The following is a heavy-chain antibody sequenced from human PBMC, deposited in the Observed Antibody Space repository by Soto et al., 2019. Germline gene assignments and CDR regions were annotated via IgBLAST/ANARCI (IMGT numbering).Heavy chain of an antibody. V-gene: IGHV1-8*01. D-gene: IGHD3-3*01. Sequence: GASVKVSCKASGYTFTSYDINWVRQATGQGLEWMGWMNPNSGNTGYAQKFQGRVTMTRNTSISTAYMELSSLRSEDTAVYYCARKAPQRSVLVWFQSRPDYYYYYMDVWGKGTTVTVSS. CDR2: MNPNSGNT. CDR3: ARKAPQRSVLVWFQSRPDYYYYYMDV. J-gene: IGHJ6*03. CDR1: GYTFTSYD.